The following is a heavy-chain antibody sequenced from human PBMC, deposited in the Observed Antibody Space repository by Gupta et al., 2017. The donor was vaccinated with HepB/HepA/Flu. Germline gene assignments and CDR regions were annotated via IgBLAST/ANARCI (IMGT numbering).Heavy chain of an antibody. V-gene: IGHV3-30*18. J-gene: IGHJ4*02. CDR3: AKDSLGELFFDY. CDR2: ISHDGSDK. D-gene: IGHD3-10*01. Sequence: QVHLVESGGGVVQTGRSLRLSCAASGFTFSSYGMHWVRQTPGKGPEWVAGISHDGSDKYYVDSVKGRFTISRDNSKNTLYLQMSSLRAEDTAVYYCAKDSLGELFFDYWGQGTLVTVSS. CDR1: GFTFSSYG.